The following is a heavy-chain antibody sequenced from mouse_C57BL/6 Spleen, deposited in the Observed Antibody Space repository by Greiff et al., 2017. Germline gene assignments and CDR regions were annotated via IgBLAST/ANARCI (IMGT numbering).Heavy chain of an antibody. D-gene: IGHD1-1*01. J-gene: IGHJ2*01. CDR2: IRLKSDNYAT. Sequence: EVKLVESGGGLVQPGGSMKLSCVASGFTFSNYWMNWVRQSPEKGLEWVAQIRLKSDNYATHYAESVKGRFTISRDDSKSSVYLQMNNLRAEDTGIYYCTGSYYYGSSAYWGQGTTLTVSS. CDR1: GFTFSNYW. CDR3: TGSYYYGSSAY. V-gene: IGHV6-3*01.